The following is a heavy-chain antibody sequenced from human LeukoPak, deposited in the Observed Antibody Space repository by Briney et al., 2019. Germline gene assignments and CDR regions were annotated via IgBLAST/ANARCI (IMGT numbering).Heavy chain of an antibody. D-gene: IGHD3-10*01. CDR1: GYTFTGYY. Sequence: ASVKVSCKASGYTFTGYYMHWVRQAPGQGLEWMGRINPNSGGTNYAQKFQGRVTMTRDTSISTAYMELSRLRSDDTAAYYCAREGAVRGRSPMGFTHYWGQGTLVTVSS. J-gene: IGHJ4*02. CDR3: AREGAVRGRSPMGFTHY. CDR2: INPNSGGT. V-gene: IGHV1-2*06.